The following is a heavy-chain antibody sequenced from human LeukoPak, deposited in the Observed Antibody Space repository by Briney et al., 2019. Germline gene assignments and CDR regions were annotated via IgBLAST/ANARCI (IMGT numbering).Heavy chain of an antibody. V-gene: IGHV3-30-3*01. CDR3: AGASIAVAGYGMDV. CDR1: GFTFSSYA. CDR2: ISYDGSNK. Sequence: GGSLRLSCAASGFTFSSYAMHWVRQAPGKGLEWVAVISYDGSNKYYADSVKGRFTISRDNSKNTLYLQMNSLRAEDTAVYYCAGASIAVAGYGMDVWGQGTTVTVSS. J-gene: IGHJ6*02. D-gene: IGHD6-19*01.